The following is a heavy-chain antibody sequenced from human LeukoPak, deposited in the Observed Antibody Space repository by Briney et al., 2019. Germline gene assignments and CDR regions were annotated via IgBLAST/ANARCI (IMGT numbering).Heavy chain of an antibody. CDR2: IYYSGNT. CDR1: GVSISSSNSY. J-gene: IGHJ4*02. Sequence: SETLSLTCTVSGVSISSSNSYWGWIRQPPGKGLEWIGSIYYSGNTYYNASLKSRVTISVDTSKNQFSLKLSSVTAADTAVYYCASAYPPKFDYWGQGTLVTVSS. CDR3: ASAYPPKFDY. D-gene: IGHD3-16*01. V-gene: IGHV4-39*01.